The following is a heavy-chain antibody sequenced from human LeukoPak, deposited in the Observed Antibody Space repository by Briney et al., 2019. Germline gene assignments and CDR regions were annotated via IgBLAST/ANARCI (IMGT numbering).Heavy chain of an antibody. V-gene: IGHV4-38-2*02. CDR2: IYHSGST. D-gene: IGHD3-22*01. Sequence: SETLSLTCTVSGYSISSGYYWGWIRQPPGKGLEWIGSIYHSGSTYYNPSLKSRVTISIDTSKNQFSLKLSSVTAADTAVYYCARENYYDSSGYYLPNFDYWGQGTLVTVS. CDR3: ARENYYDSSGYYLPNFDY. J-gene: IGHJ4*02. CDR1: GYSISSGYY.